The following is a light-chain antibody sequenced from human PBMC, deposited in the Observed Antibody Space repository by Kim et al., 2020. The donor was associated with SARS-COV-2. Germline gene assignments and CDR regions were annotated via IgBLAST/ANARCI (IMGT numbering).Light chain of an antibody. Sequence: GKTLTLSFPRSSGSIGDNYVQWYQQRPGGVPTTVIYEDDQRPSGVPDRFSGSIDSSSNSASLTISGLKTEDEADYYCQSYNRSIVVFGGGTQLTVL. J-gene: IGLJ2*01. V-gene: IGLV6-57*03. CDR1: SGSIGDNY. CDR2: EDD. CDR3: QSYNRSIVV.